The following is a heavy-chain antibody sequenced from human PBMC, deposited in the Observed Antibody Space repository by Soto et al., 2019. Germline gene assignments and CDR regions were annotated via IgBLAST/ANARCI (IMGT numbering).Heavy chain of an antibody. CDR1: GYTFTGYY. V-gene: IGHV1-2*02. D-gene: IGHD3-3*01. CDR3: ARSARRITIFGVVIGDSDPHYTDC. Sequence: ASVKVSCKASGYTFTGYYMHWVRQAPGQGLEWMGWINPNSGGTNYAQKFQGRVTMTRDTSISTAYMELSRLRSDDTAVYYCARSARRITIFGVVIGDSDPHYTDCWGQGTLVTVSS. J-gene: IGHJ4*02. CDR2: INPNSGGT.